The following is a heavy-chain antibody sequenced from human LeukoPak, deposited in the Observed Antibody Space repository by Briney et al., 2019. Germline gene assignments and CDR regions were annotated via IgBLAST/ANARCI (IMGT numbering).Heavy chain of an antibody. J-gene: IGHJ6*03. V-gene: IGHV1-24*01. Sequence: ASVKVSCKVSGYTLTELSMHWVRQAPGKGLEWMGGFDPEDGETIYAQKFQGRITMTRDTSISTAYMELSRLRSDDTAVYYCARGGSSWPYYYYYYMDVWGKGTTVTVSS. CDR2: FDPEDGET. D-gene: IGHD6-13*01. CDR3: ARGGSSWPYYYYYYMDV. CDR1: GYTLTELS.